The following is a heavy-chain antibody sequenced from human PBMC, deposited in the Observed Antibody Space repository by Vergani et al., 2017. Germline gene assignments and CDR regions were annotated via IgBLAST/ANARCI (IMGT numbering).Heavy chain of an antibody. CDR1: GFTFSSYA. Sequence: EVQLVESGGGLVQPGGSLRLSCAASGFTFSSYAMHWVRQAPGKGLEYVSAISSNGGSTSSANSVKGRFTISRDNSKNTLYLQMGSLRAEDMAVSYCARVLAEWYSGYDGPPEFDPWGQGTLVTVSS. CDR2: ISSNGGST. V-gene: IGHV3-64*01. CDR3: ARVLAEWYSGYDGPPEFDP. D-gene: IGHD5-12*01. J-gene: IGHJ5*02.